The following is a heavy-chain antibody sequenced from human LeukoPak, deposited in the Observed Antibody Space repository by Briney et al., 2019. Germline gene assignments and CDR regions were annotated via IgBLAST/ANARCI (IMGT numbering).Heavy chain of an antibody. CDR3: ARERDGYNYDAFDI. CDR1: GFTFSDYY. V-gene: IGHV3-11*01. D-gene: IGHD5-24*01. CDR2: ISSSGSTL. Sequence: GGSLRLSCAASGFTFSDYYMSWIRQAPGKGLEWVSYISSSGSTLYYADSVKGRFTISRDNAKNSLYLQMNSLRAEDTAVYYCARERDGYNYDAFDIWGQGTMVTVSS. J-gene: IGHJ3*02.